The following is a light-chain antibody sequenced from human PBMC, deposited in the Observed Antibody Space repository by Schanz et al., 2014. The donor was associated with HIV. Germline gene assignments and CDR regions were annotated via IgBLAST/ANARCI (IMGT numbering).Light chain of an antibody. CDR2: SNN. CDR3: CSYSRVGTPHYV. CDR1: SPNIGSNT. Sequence: QSVLTQPPSASGTPGQRVTISCSGSSPNIGSNTVNWYQQLPGTAPKLLIYSNNQRPSGVPDRFSGSKSGTSASLAISGLQSEDEGDYYCCSYSRVGTPHYVFGTGTKVTVL. V-gene: IGLV1-44*01. J-gene: IGLJ1*01.